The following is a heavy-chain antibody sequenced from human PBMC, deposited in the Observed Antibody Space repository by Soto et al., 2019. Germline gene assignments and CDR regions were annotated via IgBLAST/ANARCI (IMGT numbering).Heavy chain of an antibody. Sequence: PGGSXRLACLASVVTFNIYCIHLFRHAPGKGLECVALISYNGRKEYYADSVKGRLSISRENSKNTMYVQMNTLREEETAVYYCEKDYLRGEVKADIKFEKWGRGTLVKVSS. J-gene: IGHJ4*02. V-gene: IGHV3-30*18. CDR2: ISYNGRKE. CDR3: EKDYLRGEVKADIKFEK. CDR1: VVTFNIYC. D-gene: IGHD2-2*02.